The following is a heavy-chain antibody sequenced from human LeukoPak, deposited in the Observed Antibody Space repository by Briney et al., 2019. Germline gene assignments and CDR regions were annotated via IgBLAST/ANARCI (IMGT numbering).Heavy chain of an antibody. CDR2: INWNGGST. D-gene: IGHD6-19*01. CDR3: ARGGGWDAFDI. CDR1: GFTFDDYG. Sequence: WGSLRLSCAASGFTFDDYGMSWVSQAPGKGLEWVSGINWNGGSTGYADSVKGRFTISRDNAKNSLYLQMNSLRAEDTALYYCARGGGWDAFDIWGQGTMVTVSS. V-gene: IGHV3-20*04. J-gene: IGHJ3*02.